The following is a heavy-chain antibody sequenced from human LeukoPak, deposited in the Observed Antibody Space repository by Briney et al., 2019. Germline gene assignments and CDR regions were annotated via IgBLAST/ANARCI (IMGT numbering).Heavy chain of an antibody. Sequence: GGSLRLSCAASGFTFSSYAMSWVRQAPGKGLEWVSAISGSGGSTYYADSVKGRFTISRDNSKNTPYLQMNSLRAEDTAVYYCAKSPWVSSWYEFDYWGQGTLVTVSS. J-gene: IGHJ4*02. CDR1: GFTFSSYA. CDR2: ISGSGGST. V-gene: IGHV3-23*01. CDR3: AKSPWVSSWYEFDY. D-gene: IGHD6-13*01.